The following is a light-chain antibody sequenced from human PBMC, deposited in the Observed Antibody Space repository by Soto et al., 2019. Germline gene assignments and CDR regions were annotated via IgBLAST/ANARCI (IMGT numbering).Light chain of an antibody. J-gene: IGKJ3*01. CDR2: DAT. CDR3: QQFAHAFT. Sequence: IQMTQSPSSLSASVGDRVTITCQASQDISNYLNWYQQKPGKVPKLLIFDATNLETGVPSRFSGSGSVTDFTFTISSLQPEDIATYYCQQFAHAFTFGPGTKVEIK. V-gene: IGKV1-33*01. CDR1: QDISNY.